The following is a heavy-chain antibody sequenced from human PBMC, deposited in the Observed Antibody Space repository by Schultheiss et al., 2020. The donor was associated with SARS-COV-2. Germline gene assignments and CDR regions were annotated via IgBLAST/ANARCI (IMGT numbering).Heavy chain of an antibody. J-gene: IGHJ4*02. V-gene: IGHV1-58*01. D-gene: IGHD2-2*01. CDR3: AARGNCSSTSCLEFDY. Sequence: SVKVSCKASGFTFTSSAVQWVRQARGQRLEWIGWIVVGSGNTNYAQKFQERVTITRDMSTSTAYMELSSLRSEDTAVYYCAARGNCSSTSCLEFDYWGQGTLVTVSS. CDR1: GFTFTSSA. CDR2: IVVGSGNT.